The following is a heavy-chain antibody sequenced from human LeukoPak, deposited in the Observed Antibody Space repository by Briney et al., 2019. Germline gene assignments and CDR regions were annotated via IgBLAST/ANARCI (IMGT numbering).Heavy chain of an antibody. D-gene: IGHD5-12*01. J-gene: IGHJ5*02. V-gene: IGHV4-39*01. CDR1: GGSISSSSYY. CDR3: ARRRGYSGYGTFDR. Sequence: SETLSLTCTVSGGSISSSSYYWGWIRQPPGKGLEWIGSMYYSGSTYYNPSLKSRVTISVDTSKNHFSLKLSSVTAADTAVYYCARRRGYSGYGTFDRWGEGTLVTVSS. CDR2: MYYSGST.